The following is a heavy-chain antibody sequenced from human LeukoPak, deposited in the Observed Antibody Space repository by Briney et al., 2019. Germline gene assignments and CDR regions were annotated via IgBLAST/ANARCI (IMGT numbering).Heavy chain of an antibody. V-gene: IGHV4-4*07. J-gene: IGHJ4*02. CDR2: IFPGGSI. Sequence: SETLSLTCTVSGDSFTSYFWSWIRQPAGKGLEWIGRIFPGGSIYYNPSLKSRVTISVDTSKNQFSLKLSSVTAAATAVYYCARRLTNWGQGTLVTVSS. CDR1: GDSFTSYF. D-gene: IGHD1-1*01. CDR3: ARRLTN.